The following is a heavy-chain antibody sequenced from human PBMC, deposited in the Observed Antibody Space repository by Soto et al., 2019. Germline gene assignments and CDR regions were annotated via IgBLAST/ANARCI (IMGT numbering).Heavy chain of an antibody. CDR2: IKSKTDGGTT. J-gene: IGHJ4*02. V-gene: IGHV3-15*07. D-gene: IGHD2-15*01. CDR1: GFTFSNAW. Sequence: GGSLRLSCAASGFTFSNAWMNWVRQAPGKGLEWVGRIKSKTDGGTTDYAAPVKGRFTISRDDSKNTLYLQMNSLKTEDTAVYYCTTKDIVVVVAATPDGDYWGQGTLVTVSS. CDR3: TTKDIVVVVAATPDGDY.